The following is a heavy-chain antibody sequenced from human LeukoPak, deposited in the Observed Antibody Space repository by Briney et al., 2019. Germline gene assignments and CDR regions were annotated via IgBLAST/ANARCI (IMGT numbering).Heavy chain of an antibody. CDR1: GGSISGYF. D-gene: IGHD3-10*01. V-gene: IGHV4-59*01. CDR3: TREFGSAFDS. CDR2: ISYSGNT. Sequence: SETLSLTCTVSGGSISGYFWSWIRQPPGKGLEWIGYISYSGNTNHNPSLKSRVTISLDTSKNQFSLKVRSVTAADTAVYYCTREFGSAFDSWGQGTLVTVSS. J-gene: IGHJ5*01.